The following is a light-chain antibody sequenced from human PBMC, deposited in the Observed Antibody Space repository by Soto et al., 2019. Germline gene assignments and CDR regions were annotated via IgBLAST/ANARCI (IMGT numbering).Light chain of an antibody. V-gene: IGKV3-20*01. CDR2: GAS. CDR1: QSMSSDY. Sequence: ERLLTQSPGTLSLSPGETATLSCRASQSMSSDYVAWYQQKPGQAPRLLIFGASSRATGIPDRFSGSGSGTDFALTISRVEPEDFAMYFCQQYGRSPGTFGQGTKVEV. J-gene: IGKJ1*01. CDR3: QQYGRSPGT.